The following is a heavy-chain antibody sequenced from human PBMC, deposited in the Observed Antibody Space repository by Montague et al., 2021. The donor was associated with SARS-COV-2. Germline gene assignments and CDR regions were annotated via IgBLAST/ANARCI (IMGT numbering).Heavy chain of an antibody. CDR2: IYYSGST. Sequence: TLSLTCTVSGGSISSGGYYWSWIRQHPGKGLEWIGYIYYSGSTYYNPSLKSRVTISVDTSKNQFSLKLSSVTAADTAVYYCARGRVLTIYGLVGAFDIWGQGTMVTVSS. D-gene: IGHD3-3*01. CDR1: GGSISSGGYY. J-gene: IGHJ3*02. CDR3: ARGRVLTIYGLVGAFDI. V-gene: IGHV4-31*03.